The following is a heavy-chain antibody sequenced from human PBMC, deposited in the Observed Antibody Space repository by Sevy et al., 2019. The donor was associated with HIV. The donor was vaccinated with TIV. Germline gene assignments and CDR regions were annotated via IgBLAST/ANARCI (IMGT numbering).Heavy chain of an antibody. D-gene: IGHD2-2*01. V-gene: IGHV3-30-3*01. CDR3: AREYPLYRFIPAAAIQAYFDY. J-gene: IGHJ4*02. CDR1: GFTFSSYA. CDR2: ISYDGSNK. Sequence: GGSLRLSCAASGFTFSSYAMHWVRQAPGKGLEWVAVISYDGSNKYYADSVKGRFTISRDNSKNTLYLQMNSLRAEETAVYYCAREYPLYRFIPAAAIQAYFDYWGQGTLVTVSS.